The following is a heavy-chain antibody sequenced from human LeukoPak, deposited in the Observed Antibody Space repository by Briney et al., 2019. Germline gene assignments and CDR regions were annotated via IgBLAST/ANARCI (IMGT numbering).Heavy chain of an antibody. V-gene: IGHV3-23*01. D-gene: IGHD3-10*01. CDR3: ARGYGSGSSYFDY. CDR2: ITGSGGNT. CDR1: GFSFSSYG. J-gene: IGHJ4*02. Sequence: GGSLRLSCAASGFSFSSYGMSWVRQGPGKGLEWVSTITGSGGNTDYADSVKGRFTISRDNSKNALFLQMNSLRPEDTANYHCARGYGSGSSYFDYWGQGTLVTVSS.